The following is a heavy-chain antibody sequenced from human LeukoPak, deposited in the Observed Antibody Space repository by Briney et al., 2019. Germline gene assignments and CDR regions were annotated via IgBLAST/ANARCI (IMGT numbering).Heavy chain of an antibody. J-gene: IGHJ5*02. V-gene: IGHV3-23*01. CDR2: IRAGGVST. CDR1: GFTFYILA. D-gene: IGHD1-14*01. CDR3: AKGAGTGRT. Sequence: AGGSLTLSCAASGFTFYILAMMWARPAPGKGLEWDSHIRAGGVSTCYADCVKGRFTIPRDNSKNTLYRQSNSLRAEDTAVYYGAKGAGTGRTWGQGTLVTVSS.